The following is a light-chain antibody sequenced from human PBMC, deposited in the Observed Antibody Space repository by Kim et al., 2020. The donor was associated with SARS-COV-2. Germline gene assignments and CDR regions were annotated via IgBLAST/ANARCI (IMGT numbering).Light chain of an antibody. CDR3: QQYNNWPYT. J-gene: IGKJ2*01. Sequence: SVPPGERATLSCRASQSVSSNLAWYQQRPGQAPRLLIYGASTRATGIPARFSGSESGTELTLTISSLQSEDFAVYYCQQYNNWPYTFGQGTKLEI. CDR2: GAS. V-gene: IGKV3-15*01. CDR1: QSVSSN.